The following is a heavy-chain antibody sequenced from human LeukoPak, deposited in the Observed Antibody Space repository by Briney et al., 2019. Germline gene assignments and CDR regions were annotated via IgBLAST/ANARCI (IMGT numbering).Heavy chain of an antibody. Sequence: GGSLRLSCAASGFTFSSYAVSWVRRAPGKGLEWVSAISGSGGSTNYADSVKGRFTISRDIAKNTLYLQMNSLRAEDTGVYYCAKDHYWSIDYWGRGTLVTVSS. CDR1: GFTFSSYA. CDR3: AKDHYWSIDY. V-gene: IGHV3-23*01. CDR2: ISGSGGST. D-gene: IGHD3-3*01. J-gene: IGHJ4*02.